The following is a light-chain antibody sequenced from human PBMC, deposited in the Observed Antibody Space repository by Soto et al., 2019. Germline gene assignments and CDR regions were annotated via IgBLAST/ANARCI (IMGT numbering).Light chain of an antibody. CDR2: DVD. CDR1: SSDVGGYNY. V-gene: IGLV2-11*01. CDR3: CSYAGSYTLYV. Sequence: QSARTQPRSVSGSPGQSVTISCTGTSSDVGGYNYVSWYQQHPGKAPKLMIYDVDKRPSGVPDRFSGSKSGNTASLTISGLQAEDEADYYCCSYAGSYTLYVSGTGTKVTVL. J-gene: IGLJ1*01.